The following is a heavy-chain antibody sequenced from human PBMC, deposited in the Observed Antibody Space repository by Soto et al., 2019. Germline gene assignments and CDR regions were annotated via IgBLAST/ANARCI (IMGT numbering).Heavy chain of an antibody. J-gene: IGHJ4*02. CDR3: ARDLDGSGSYYNND. CDR2: ISPHKGDT. CDR1: GYTFSSIG. V-gene: IGHV1-18*01. Sequence: ASVKVSCKTSGYTFSSIGISWVRQAPGQGLEWMGWISPHKGDTYYAQRLQGRVTMTTDTSTSTAYMELRSLRSDDTAVYFCARDLDGSGSYYNNDWGQGTLVTVSS. D-gene: IGHD3-10*01.